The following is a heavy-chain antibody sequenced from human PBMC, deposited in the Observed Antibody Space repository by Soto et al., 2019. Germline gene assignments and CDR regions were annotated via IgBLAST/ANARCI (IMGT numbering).Heavy chain of an antibody. CDR3: ARDVSSSWYGYYYYGMDV. D-gene: IGHD6-13*01. CDR2: IGTAGDT. J-gene: IGHJ6*02. CDR1: GFTFSSYD. Sequence: EVQLVESGGGLVQPGGSLRLSCAASGFTFSSYDMHWVRQATGKGLEWVSAIGTAGDTYYPGSVKGRFTISRENAKNSLYLQMNSLRAEDTAVYYCARDVSSSWYGYYYYGMDVWGQGTTVTVSS. V-gene: IGHV3-13*04.